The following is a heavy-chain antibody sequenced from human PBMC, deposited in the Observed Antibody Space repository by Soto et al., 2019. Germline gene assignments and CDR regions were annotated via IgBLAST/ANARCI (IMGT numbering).Heavy chain of an antibody. CDR1: GYTFTSYG. CDR3: ASAPNEYGDHGVLKT. Sequence: QVQLVQSGAEVKKPGASVKVSCKASGYTFTSYGISWVRQAPGQGLEWMGWISAYNGNTNYAQKLQGRVTMTTDTPTSTAYMELRGLRSDDTAVYYCASAPNEYGDHGVLKTWGQGTLVTVSS. D-gene: IGHD4-17*01. J-gene: IGHJ5*02. V-gene: IGHV1-18*01. CDR2: ISAYNGNT.